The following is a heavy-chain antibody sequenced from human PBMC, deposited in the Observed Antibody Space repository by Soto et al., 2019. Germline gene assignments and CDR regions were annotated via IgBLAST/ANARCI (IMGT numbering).Heavy chain of an antibody. V-gene: IGHV4-31*03. J-gene: IGHJ4*02. CDR1: GGSINSGTFY. Sequence: QVQLQESGPGLVKPSQTLSLTCTVSGGSINSGTFYWNWIRQHPGKGLEWIGCIHPSGSTHYNPSLTGRISISDDTSNNQFSLTVTSVTAADTAVYYCARGEDRYKSAYWGQGILVTVSS. CDR2: IHPSGST. D-gene: IGHD2-21*02. CDR3: ARGEDRYKSAY.